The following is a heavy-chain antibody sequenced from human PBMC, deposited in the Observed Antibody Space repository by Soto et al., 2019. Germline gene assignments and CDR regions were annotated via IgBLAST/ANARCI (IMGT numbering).Heavy chain of an antibody. CDR2: INWNSGSI. D-gene: IGHD6-13*01. V-gene: IGHV3-9*01. J-gene: IGHJ1*01. Sequence: GGSLRLSCAVSGFTFDDYAMHWVRQVPGKGLEWVSGINWNSGSIGYADSVKGRFAISRDNAKNSLHLQMNSLRAEDTAFYYCVKDESINWYSGHFRHWGQGTLVTVSS. CDR1: GFTFDDYA. CDR3: VKDESINWYSGHFRH.